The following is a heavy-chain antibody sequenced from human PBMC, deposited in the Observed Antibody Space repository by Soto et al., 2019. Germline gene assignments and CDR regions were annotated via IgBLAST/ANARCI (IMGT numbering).Heavy chain of an antibody. J-gene: IGHJ4*02. D-gene: IGHD3-9*01. CDR2: IYYSGST. Sequence: SETLSLTCTVSGGSISSSSYYWGWIRQPPGKGLEWIGSIYYSGSTYYNPSLKSRVTISVDTSKSHFSLKLSSVTAADTAVYYCARQWRDYDILTGYYHFDYWGQGTLVTVSS. CDR1: GGSISSSSYY. CDR3: ARQWRDYDILTGYYHFDY. V-gene: IGHV4-39*01.